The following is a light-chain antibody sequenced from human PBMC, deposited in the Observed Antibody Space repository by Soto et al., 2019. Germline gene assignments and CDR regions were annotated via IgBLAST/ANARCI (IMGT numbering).Light chain of an antibody. CDR3: QQYNSYWT. V-gene: IGKV1-5*01. Sequence: DRVPIPCRASQSISSWLAWYQQKPGKAPKLLIYAASSLESGVPSRFSGSGSGTEFTLTISRLQPDDFATYYCQQYNSYWTFGQGTKV. CDR1: QSISSW. J-gene: IGKJ1*01. CDR2: AAS.